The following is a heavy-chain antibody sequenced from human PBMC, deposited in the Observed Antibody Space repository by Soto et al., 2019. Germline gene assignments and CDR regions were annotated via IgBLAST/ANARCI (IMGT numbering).Heavy chain of an antibody. J-gene: IGHJ5*02. CDR1: GGTFSTYT. D-gene: IGHD3-22*01. CDR2: IIPIIGII. V-gene: IGHV1-69*04. Sequence: SVKVSCKASGGTFSTYTITCVRQAPGQGLEWMGRIIPIIGIINYAQKFQGRVAITADKFTGTAYMELTRLRSDDTAVYYCAGDPDSHYNDSHASSYPWGQGTLVTVSS. CDR3: AGDPDSHYNDSHASSYP.